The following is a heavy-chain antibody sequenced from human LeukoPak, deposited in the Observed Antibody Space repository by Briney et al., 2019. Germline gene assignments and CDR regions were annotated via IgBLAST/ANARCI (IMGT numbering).Heavy chain of an antibody. D-gene: IGHD1-1*01. V-gene: IGHV4-34*01. J-gene: IGHJ3*02. CDR3: ARATKRQLLGAFDI. CDR2: INHSGST. CDR1: GGSFSGYY. Sequence: SETLSLTCAVYGGSFSGYYWSWIRQPPGKGLEWIGEINHSGSTNYNPSLKSRVTISVDTSKNQFSLKLSSVTAADTAVYYCARATKRQLLGAFDIWGQGTMVTVSS.